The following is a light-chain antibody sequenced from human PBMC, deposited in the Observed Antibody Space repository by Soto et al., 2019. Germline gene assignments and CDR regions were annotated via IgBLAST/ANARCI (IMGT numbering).Light chain of an antibody. Sequence: EIVLTQSPGTLSLSPGERATLSCRASQSVSSSYLAWYQQKPGQAPRLLIYGASSRATGIPDRFSGSGSGTDFTLTISRLVSEDFAVYYCQQYGSSSWTFGQGTKV. J-gene: IGKJ1*01. V-gene: IGKV3-20*01. CDR3: QQYGSSSWT. CDR1: QSVSSSY. CDR2: GAS.